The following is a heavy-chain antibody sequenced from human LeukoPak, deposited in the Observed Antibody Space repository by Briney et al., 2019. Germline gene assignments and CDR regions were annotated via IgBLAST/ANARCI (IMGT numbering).Heavy chain of an antibody. J-gene: IGHJ5*02. V-gene: IGHV3-30*18. CDR1: GFTFSSYG. CDR3: AKEGIDSGSNWFDP. CDR2: ISYDGSNK. Sequence: GRSLRLSCAASGFTFSSYGMHWVRQAPGKGLEWVAVISYDGSNKYYADSVKGRFTISSDNSKNTLYLQMNSLRAEDTAVYYCAKEGIDSGSNWFDPWGQGTLVTVSS. D-gene: IGHD6-6*01.